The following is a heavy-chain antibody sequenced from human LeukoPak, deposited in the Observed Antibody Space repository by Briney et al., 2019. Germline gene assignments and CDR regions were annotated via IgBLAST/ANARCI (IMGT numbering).Heavy chain of an antibody. V-gene: IGHV3-48*01. J-gene: IGHJ5*02. CDR2: ISTNSGTI. CDR3: VRDLTIVGVAQVHH. Sequence: GGSLRLSCAASGFTFSIYTMDWVRQAPGKGLEWISYISTNSGTIWYADSVKGRFSISRDNAKNSLFLHMNSLRAEDTAVYYCVRDLTIVGVAQVHHWGQGTLVTVSS. CDR1: GFTFSIYT. D-gene: IGHD1-26*01.